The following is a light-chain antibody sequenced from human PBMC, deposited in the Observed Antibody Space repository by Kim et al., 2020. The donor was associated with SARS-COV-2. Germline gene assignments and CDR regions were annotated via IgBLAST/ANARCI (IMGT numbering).Light chain of an antibody. V-gene: IGKV3-20*01. J-gene: IGKJ5*01. CDR3: QQYGGSPLIT. CDR2: AAS. CDR1: QSVRSTY. Sequence: PGDRATLSCRASQSVRSTYLAWYQQRPGQAPRLLIFAASSRVTGIPDRFSGTGSGTDFSLTINSLEPEDFAVYYCQQYGGSPLITFGQGTRLEIK.